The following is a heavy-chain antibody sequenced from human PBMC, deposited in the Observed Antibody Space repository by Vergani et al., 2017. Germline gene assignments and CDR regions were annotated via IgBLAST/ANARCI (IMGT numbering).Heavy chain of an antibody. Sequence: EVQLVESGGGLVQPGGSLRLSCAASGFTFSSYSMNWVRQAPGKGLEWVSYISSSSSYIYYADSVKGRFTISRDNAKNSLYLQMNSLRAEDTAVYYCARDRRYCSSTSCSHYYYYMDVWGKGTTVTVSS. CDR3: ARDRRYCSSTSCSHYYYYMDV. D-gene: IGHD2-2*01. J-gene: IGHJ6*03. CDR2: ISSSSSYI. V-gene: IGHV3-21*05. CDR1: GFTFSSYS.